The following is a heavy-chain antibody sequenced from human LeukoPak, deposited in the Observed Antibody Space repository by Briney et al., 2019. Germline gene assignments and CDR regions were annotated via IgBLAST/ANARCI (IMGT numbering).Heavy chain of an antibody. D-gene: IGHD1-26*01. CDR1: GYSFTDYW. J-gene: IGHJ4*02. CDR3: ARRVDSYWFFDY. V-gene: IGHV5-51*01. CDR2: IYPGESDT. Sequence: GESLKISCKGSGYSFTDYWIGWVRQMPGKGLEWMGFIYPGESDTRYIPSFQGQVTISADKSINTAYLQRSSLKASDTAMYYCARRVDSYWFFDYWGQGTLVTVYS.